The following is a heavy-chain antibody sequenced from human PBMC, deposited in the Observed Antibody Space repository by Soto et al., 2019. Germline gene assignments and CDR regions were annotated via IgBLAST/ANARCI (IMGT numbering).Heavy chain of an antibody. D-gene: IGHD1-1*01. V-gene: IGHV3-11*06. CDR3: ARDPRDWNYDYYYGMDV. CDR1: GFTFSDYY. CDR2: ISSSSSYT. Sequence: AGGSLRLSCAASGFTFSDYYMSWIRQAPGKGLEWVSYISSSSSYTNYADSVKGRFTISRDNAKNSLYLQMNSLRAEDTAVYYCARDPRDWNYDYYYGMDVWGQGTTVTVSS. J-gene: IGHJ6*02.